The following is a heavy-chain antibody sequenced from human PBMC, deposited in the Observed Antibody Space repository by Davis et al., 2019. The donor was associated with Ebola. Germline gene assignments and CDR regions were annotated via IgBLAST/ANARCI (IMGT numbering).Heavy chain of an antibody. CDR1: GGTFSSYA. Sequence: AASVKVSCKASGGTFSSYAISWVRQAPRQGLEWMGGIIPIFGTANYAQKFQGRVTITADKSTSTAYMELSSLRSEDTAVYYCARTIHRGLLEWFNYYGMDVWGQGTTVTVSS. J-gene: IGHJ6*02. D-gene: IGHD3-3*01. CDR3: ARTIHRGLLEWFNYYGMDV. CDR2: IIPIFGTA. V-gene: IGHV1-69*06.